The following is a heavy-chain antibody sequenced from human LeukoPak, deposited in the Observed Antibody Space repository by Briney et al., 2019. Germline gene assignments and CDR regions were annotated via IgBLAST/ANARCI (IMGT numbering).Heavy chain of an antibody. J-gene: IGHJ4*02. V-gene: IGHV4-34*01. CDR2: INHSGST. CDR3: ARSRAARVDY. D-gene: IGHD6-6*01. CDR1: GGSFSGYY. Sequence: SETLSLTSAVYGGSFSGYYWSWIRQPPGKGLEWIGEINHSGSTNYNPSLKSRVTISVDTSKNQFSLKLSSVTAADTAVYYCARSRAARVDYWGQGTLVTVSS.